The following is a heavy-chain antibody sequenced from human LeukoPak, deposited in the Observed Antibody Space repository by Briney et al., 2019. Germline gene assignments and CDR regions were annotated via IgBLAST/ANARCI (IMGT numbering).Heavy chain of an antibody. Sequence: GGSLRLSCAASGFTLSSNYTSWVRQAPGKGLEWVSVIYSGGSTYYTDSVKGRFTISRDNSKATLYLQMNSLRAEDTAVYYCARSTYYDFWSGTILGYWGQGTLVTVSS. CDR1: GFTLSSNY. CDR2: IYSGGST. D-gene: IGHD3-3*01. J-gene: IGHJ4*02. V-gene: IGHV3-53*01. CDR3: ARSTYYDFWSGTILGY.